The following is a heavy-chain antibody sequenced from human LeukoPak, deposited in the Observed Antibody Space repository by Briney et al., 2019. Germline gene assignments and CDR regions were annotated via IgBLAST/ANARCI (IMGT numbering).Heavy chain of an antibody. V-gene: IGHV2-5*02. CDR3: ALSTSVTTEFDY. D-gene: IGHD4-17*01. Sequence: SGPTLVNATETLTLTCTFSGFSLSTSEVGVGWIRQPPGKALEWLALIYWDDDKRYSPSLKSRLTIAKDTSKNQVFLTMTNMDPVDTATYYCALSTSVTTEFDYWGQGTLVTVSS. CDR1: GFSLSTSEVG. CDR2: IYWDDDK. J-gene: IGHJ4*02.